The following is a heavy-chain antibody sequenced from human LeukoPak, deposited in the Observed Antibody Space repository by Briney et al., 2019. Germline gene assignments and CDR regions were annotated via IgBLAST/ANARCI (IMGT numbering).Heavy chain of an antibody. Sequence: SETLSLTCTVSGGSISSYYWSWIRQPPGKGLEWIGYIYYSGSTNYNPSLKSRVTISVDTSKNQFSLKLSSVTAADTAVHYCARGRRLRFDAFDIWGQGTMVTVSS. J-gene: IGHJ3*02. CDR2: IYYSGST. CDR3: ARGRRLRFDAFDI. D-gene: IGHD3-16*01. CDR1: GGSISSYY. V-gene: IGHV4-59*12.